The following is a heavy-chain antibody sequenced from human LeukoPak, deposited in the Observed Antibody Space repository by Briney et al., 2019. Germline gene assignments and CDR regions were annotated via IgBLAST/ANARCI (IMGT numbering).Heavy chain of an antibody. Sequence: SETLSLTCTVSGGSINNYYWSWIRQPAGKGLDWIGRIYTRGSTNYNPSLKSRVTMSVDTSKNQFSLKLSSVTAADTAVYYCARGRYCSADICSGGDAFDIWGQGTMVSVSS. V-gene: IGHV4-4*07. CDR3: ARGRYCSADICSGGDAFDI. CDR2: IYTRGST. J-gene: IGHJ3*02. CDR1: GGSINNYY. D-gene: IGHD2-15*01.